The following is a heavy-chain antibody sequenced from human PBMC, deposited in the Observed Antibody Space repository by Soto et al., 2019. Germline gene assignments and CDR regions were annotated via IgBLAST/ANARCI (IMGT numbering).Heavy chain of an antibody. J-gene: IGHJ4*02. V-gene: IGHV1-69*01. CDR2: IIPIFGTA. D-gene: IGHD5-18*01. Sequence: QVQLVQSGAEVKKPGSSVKVSCKASGGTFSSYAISWVRQAPGQGLEWMGGIIPIFGTANYAQKFQGRVTITADESTSTAYMGLSSLRSEDTAVYYCATGARGYSYAPWMSVDYWGQGTLVTVSS. CDR1: GGTFSSYA. CDR3: ATGARGYSYAPWMSVDY.